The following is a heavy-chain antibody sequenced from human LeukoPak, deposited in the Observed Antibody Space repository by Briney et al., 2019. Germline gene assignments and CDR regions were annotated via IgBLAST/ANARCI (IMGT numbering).Heavy chain of an antibody. V-gene: IGHV1-46*01. CDR2: INPSGGST. CDR3: ASTFGEGTNYDFWSGLDY. J-gene: IGHJ4*02. Sequence: GASVKVSCKVSGYTLTELSMHWVRQAPGQGLEWMGIINPSGGSTSYAQKFQGRVTMTRDTSTSTVYMELSSLRSEDTAVYYCASTFGEGTNYDFWSGLDYWGQGTLVTVSS. D-gene: IGHD3-3*01. CDR1: GYTLTELS.